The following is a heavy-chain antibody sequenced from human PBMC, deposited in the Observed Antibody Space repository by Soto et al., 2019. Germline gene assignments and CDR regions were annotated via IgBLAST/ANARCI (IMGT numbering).Heavy chain of an antibody. CDR2: IYHSGST. V-gene: IGHV4-30-2*01. CDR3: ASCTDYDLWSGSFDYGMDV. CDR1: GVSISSGGYS. J-gene: IGHJ6*02. D-gene: IGHD3-3*01. Sequence: SDTLSLTCAVSGVSISSGGYSWIWIRQPPGKGLEWIGYIYHSGSTYYNPSLKSRVTISVDRSKNQFSLKLSSVTAADTAVYYCASCTDYDLWSGSFDYGMDVWGQGTTVTVSS.